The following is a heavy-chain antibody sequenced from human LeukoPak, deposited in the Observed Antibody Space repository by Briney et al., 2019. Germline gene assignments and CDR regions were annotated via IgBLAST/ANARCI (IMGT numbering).Heavy chain of an antibody. D-gene: IGHD7-27*01. V-gene: IGHV3-30-3*01. J-gene: IGHJ4*02. CDR1: GFTFSSYA. CDR3: AKDGGLWVSAHWGDS. CDR2: ISYDGSNK. Sequence: GGSLRLSCAASGFTFSSYAMHWVRQAPGKGLEWVAVISYDGSNKYYADSVKGRFTVSGDNSKNTLYLQMNSLRAEDTAVYYCAKDGGLWVSAHWGDSWGRGTLVTVSS.